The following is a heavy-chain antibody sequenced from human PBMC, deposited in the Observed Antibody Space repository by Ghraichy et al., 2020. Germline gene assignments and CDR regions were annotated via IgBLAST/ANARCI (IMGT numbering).Heavy chain of an antibody. V-gene: IGHV3-23*01. CDR3: AKGIAAGTTTISYYYNGMDV. CDR2: ISGSGGST. D-gene: IGHD6-13*01. Sequence: GGSLRLSCAASGFTFSSYVLSWVRQAPGKGLEWVSAISGSGGSTYYPDSVKGRFTISRDNSKNTLYLQMNSLRAEDTAVYYCAKGIAAGTTTISYYYNGMDVWGQGTTVTGSS. J-gene: IGHJ6*02. CDR1: GFTFSSYV.